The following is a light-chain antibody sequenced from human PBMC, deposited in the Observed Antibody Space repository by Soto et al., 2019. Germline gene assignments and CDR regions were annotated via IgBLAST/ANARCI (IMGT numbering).Light chain of an antibody. Sequence: QSVLAQPASVSGSPGQSITISCTGTSSDVGAYNSVSWYQQHPHRAPQVIIYKGTQRPSGVSNRFSGSTSGNADSLTIYAIQADDEADYFCGSTATESTYVFGNGTKVTVL. CDR1: SSDVGAYNS. CDR3: GSTATESTYV. J-gene: IGLJ1*01. CDR2: KGT. V-gene: IGLV2-23*01.